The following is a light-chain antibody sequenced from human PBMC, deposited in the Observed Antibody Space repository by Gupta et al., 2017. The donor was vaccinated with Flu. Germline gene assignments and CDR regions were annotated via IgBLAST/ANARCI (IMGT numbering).Light chain of an antibody. Sequence: ITICGTGTNSDGGGYNYVCWYQQVPDKAPKLLIYQVSNRPSGVSSRFSGSKSGNTASLTISGLQTEDEADYYCSSYASTSIPYVFGSGTKVTVL. V-gene: IGLV2-14*01. CDR1: NSDGGGYNY. CDR2: QVS. J-gene: IGLJ1*01. CDR3: SSYASTSIPYV.